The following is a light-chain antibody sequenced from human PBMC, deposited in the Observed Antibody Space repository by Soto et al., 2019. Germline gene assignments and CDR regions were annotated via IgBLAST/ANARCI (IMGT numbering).Light chain of an antibody. Sequence: QSALTQPASVSVSPGQSITISCTGTSSDVGSYNLVSWYQQHPGKAPKLMIYEGSKRPSGVSNRFSGSKSGNTASLTISGLQGEDEADYYCCSYAGSSTYVFGTGTKLPVL. CDR1: SSDVGSYNL. J-gene: IGLJ1*01. CDR3: CSYAGSSTYV. V-gene: IGLV2-23*01. CDR2: EGS.